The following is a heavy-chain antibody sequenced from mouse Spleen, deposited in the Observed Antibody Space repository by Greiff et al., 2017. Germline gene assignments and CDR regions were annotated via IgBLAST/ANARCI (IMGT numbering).Heavy chain of an antibody. V-gene: IGHV1-55*01. CDR3: ARGITTVVATGEYYFDY. CDR2: IYPGSGST. Sequence: VQLQQPGAELVKPGASVKMSCKASGYTFTSYWITWVKQRPGQGLEWIGDIYPGSGSTNYNEKFKSKATLTVDTSSSTAYMQLSSLTSEDSAVYYCARGITTVVATGEYYFDYWGQGTTLTVSS. CDR1: GYTFTSYW. J-gene: IGHJ2*01. D-gene: IGHD1-1*01.